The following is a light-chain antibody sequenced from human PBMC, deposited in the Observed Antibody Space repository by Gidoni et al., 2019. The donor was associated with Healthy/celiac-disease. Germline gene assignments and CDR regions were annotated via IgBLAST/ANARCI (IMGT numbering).Light chain of an antibody. Sequence: ALPQSPGPLSLSPGERATLASRASQSVSSSYLAWYHQKPAKAPRLLIYCASSRAPGIPDTFSGSRSGTPVTLTIIRLEPEDFAVYYCHQHGSSPTTFGQGTKVEIK. CDR3: HQHGSSPTT. CDR1: QSVSSSY. V-gene: IGKV3-20*01. CDR2: CAS. J-gene: IGKJ1*01.